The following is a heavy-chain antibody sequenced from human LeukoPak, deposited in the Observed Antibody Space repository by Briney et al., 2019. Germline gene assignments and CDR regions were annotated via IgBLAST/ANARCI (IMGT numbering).Heavy chain of an antibody. D-gene: IGHD4-23*01. CDR2: ISYDGSNK. V-gene: IGHV3-30*04. J-gene: IGHJ6*02. Sequence: PGRFLRLSCAASGFTFSSYAMHWVRQAPGKGLEWVAVISYDGSNKYYADSVKGRFTISRDNSKNTLYLQMNSLRAEDTAVYYCASRWFSREYYYYGMDVWGQGTTVTVSS. CDR3: ASRWFSREYYYYGMDV. CDR1: GFTFSSYA.